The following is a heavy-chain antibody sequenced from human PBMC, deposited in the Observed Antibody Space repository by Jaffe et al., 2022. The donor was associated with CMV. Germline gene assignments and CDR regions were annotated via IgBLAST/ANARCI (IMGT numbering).Heavy chain of an antibody. V-gene: IGHV3-23*01. J-gene: IGHJ4*02. CDR1: GFTFRDYA. D-gene: IGHD3-3*01. CDR2: IIGSGATT. Sequence: DVHLSESGGGLVQPGGSLRLSCAASGFTFRDYAMNWVRQAPGKGLEWVSVIIGSGATTYADSVRGRFSVSRDNSKNTVYLQMNSLRVEDTAIYYCAKDLRPDGRYDFDYWGQGALVTVSS. CDR3: AKDLRPDGRYDFDY.